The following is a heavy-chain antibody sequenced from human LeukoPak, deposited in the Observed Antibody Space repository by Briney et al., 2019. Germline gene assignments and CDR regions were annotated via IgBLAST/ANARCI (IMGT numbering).Heavy chain of an antibody. V-gene: IGHV4-4*02. J-gene: IGHJ3*02. Sequence: PSGTLSLTRAVSGVSISSSNWWSWVRQPPGKGLEWIGEIYHSGSTNYNPSLKSRVTISVDKSKNQFSLKLSSVTAADTAVYYCASPTPTYDAFDIWGQGTMVTVSS. CDR3: ASPTPTYDAFDI. CDR2: IYHSGST. CDR1: GVSISSSNW.